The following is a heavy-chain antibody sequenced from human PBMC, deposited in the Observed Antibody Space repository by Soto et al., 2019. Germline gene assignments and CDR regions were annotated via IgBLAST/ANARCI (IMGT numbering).Heavy chain of an antibody. V-gene: IGHV4-31*03. CDR3: ARGAQTRVTPQY. D-gene: IGHD4-4*01. CDR1: GGSISSGRYY. Sequence: QVQLQESGPGLVKPSQTLSLTCTVSGGSISSGRYYWNCIRQHPGMGLEWIGTIYYSASTYFNPSLKSRVTISVDTSKNHFSLKLSSVTAADTAVYYCARGAQTRVTPQYWGQGTLVTVSS. CDR2: IYYSAST. J-gene: IGHJ4*02.